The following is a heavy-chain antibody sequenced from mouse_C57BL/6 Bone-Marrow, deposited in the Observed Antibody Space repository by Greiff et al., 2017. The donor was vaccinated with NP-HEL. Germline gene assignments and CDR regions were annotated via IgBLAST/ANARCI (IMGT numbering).Heavy chain of an antibody. D-gene: IGHD2-4*01. CDR2: IRNKANGYTT. V-gene: IGHV7-4*01. CDR1: GFTFTDYY. J-gene: IGHJ4*01. CDR3: VKALYYDYDVDYAMDY. Sequence: DVKLVESGGGLVQPGASLRLSCAASGFTFTDYYMSWVRQPPGKAPEWLALIRNKANGYTTEYTASVKGRFTISRDNSQNILYLQMNTLRAEDSATYYCVKALYYDYDVDYAMDYWGQGTSVTVSS.